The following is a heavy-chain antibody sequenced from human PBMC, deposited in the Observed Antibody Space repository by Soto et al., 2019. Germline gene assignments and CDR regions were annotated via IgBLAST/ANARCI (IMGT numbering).Heavy chain of an antibody. J-gene: IGHJ4*02. V-gene: IGHV3-53*01. CDR3: ARDPPGIAASGAGG. CDR1: GFTVSNNY. CDR2: IYSGGNT. D-gene: IGHD6-13*01. Sequence: EVQLVESGGGLIQPGGSLRLSCAASGFTVSNNYMRWVCQAPGKGLEWVSLIYSGGNTHYADSVKGRFTISRDDSKNTLYLQMNSLRVEDTAVYYCARDPPGIAASGAGGWGQGTLVTVSS.